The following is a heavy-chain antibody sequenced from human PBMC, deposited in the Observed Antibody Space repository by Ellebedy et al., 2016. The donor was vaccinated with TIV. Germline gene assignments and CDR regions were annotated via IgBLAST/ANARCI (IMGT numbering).Heavy chain of an antibody. D-gene: IGHD4-17*01. V-gene: IGHV4-59*01. CDR1: GVSISGYY. CDR2: IYYSGST. J-gene: IGHJ4*02. CDR3: SRWNFNADYKPGFDY. Sequence: SETLSLTCTVSGVSISGYYWSWIRQPPGKGLEWNGYIYYSGSTNYNPSLKSRVTISVHTSKNQFSLKLSSVTAADTAVYYCSRWNFNADYKPGFDYWGQGTLVTVSS.